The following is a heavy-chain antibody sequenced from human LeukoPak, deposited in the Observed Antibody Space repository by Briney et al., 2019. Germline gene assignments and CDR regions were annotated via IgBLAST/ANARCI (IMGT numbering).Heavy chain of an antibody. J-gene: IGHJ4*02. CDR3: ARMGFPGEYYFDY. Sequence: GASVKVSCKASGYTFTGYYMHWVRQAPGQGLEWMGWINPNSGGTNYAQKFQGRVTMTRDTSISTAYMELSRLRSDDTAVYYCARMGFPGEYYFDYWGQGTLVTVSS. D-gene: IGHD7-27*01. CDR1: GYTFTGYY. CDR2: INPNSGGT. V-gene: IGHV1-2*02.